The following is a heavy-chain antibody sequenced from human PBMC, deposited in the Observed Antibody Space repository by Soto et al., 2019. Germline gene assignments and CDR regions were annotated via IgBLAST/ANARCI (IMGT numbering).Heavy chain of an antibody. Sequence: QVPLQESGPGLVKPSGTLSLTCAVSGGSISSNNWWSWVRQAPGPGLEWIGDIFHSGSTNYNPSLKVRVTISVAKDKNQFYLKLSSVTAADTAMCYCARLLCSSSSCLTPSWFDPWGQGTLVTVSS. CDR1: GGSISSNNW. CDR2: IFHSGST. V-gene: IGHV4-4*02. J-gene: IGHJ5*02. CDR3: ARLLCSSSSCLTPSWFDP. D-gene: IGHD2-2*01.